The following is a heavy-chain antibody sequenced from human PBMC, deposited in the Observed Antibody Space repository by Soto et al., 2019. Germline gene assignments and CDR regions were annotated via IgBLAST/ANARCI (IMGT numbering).Heavy chain of an antibody. Sequence: PGGSLRLSCAASGFTFSSYGMHWVRQAPGKGLEWVAVISYDGSNKYYADSVKGRFTISRDNSKNTLYLQMNSLRAEDTAVYYCAKNQWLATYYYYGMDVWGQGTTVTVSS. CDR3: AKNQWLATYYYYGMDV. CDR2: ISYDGSNK. V-gene: IGHV3-30*18. CDR1: GFTFSSYG. J-gene: IGHJ6*02. D-gene: IGHD6-19*01.